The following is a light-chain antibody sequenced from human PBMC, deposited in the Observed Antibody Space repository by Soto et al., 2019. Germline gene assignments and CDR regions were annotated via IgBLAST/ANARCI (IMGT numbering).Light chain of an antibody. V-gene: IGLV1-44*01. J-gene: IGLJ2*01. Sequence: QPVLTQPPSASGTPGQRVTISCSGGSSNIGSNNVNWYQQVPGTAPKLLMYDNNQRPSGVPDRFSGSKSGTSASLAISGLQFEDEADYYCAAWDDRLNVLVFGGGTKLTVL. CDR1: SSNIGSNN. CDR3: AAWDDRLNVLV. CDR2: DNN.